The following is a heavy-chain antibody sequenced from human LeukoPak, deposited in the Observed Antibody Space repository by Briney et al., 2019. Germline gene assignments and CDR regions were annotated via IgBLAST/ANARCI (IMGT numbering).Heavy chain of an antibody. Sequence: GGSLRLSCAASGFTFSSYAMSWVRQAPGKGLEWVSAINGSGGSTYYADSVKGRFTISRDNSKNTLYLQMNSLRAEDTAVYYCAKATLVLRFLEWLSDYFDYWGQGTLVTVSS. V-gene: IGHV3-23*01. CDR2: INGSGGST. CDR3: AKATLVLRFLEWLSDYFDY. CDR1: GFTFSSYA. D-gene: IGHD3-3*01. J-gene: IGHJ4*02.